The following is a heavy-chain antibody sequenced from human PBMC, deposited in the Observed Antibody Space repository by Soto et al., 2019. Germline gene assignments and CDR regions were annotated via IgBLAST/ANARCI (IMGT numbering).Heavy chain of an antibody. CDR1: GYGFTTYG. D-gene: IGHD1-1*01. CDR3: ARGRYGDY. CDR2: ISAHNGNT. Sequence: QVHLVQSGAEGKKPGASVKVSCKGSGYGFTTYGITWVRQAPGQGLEWMAWISAHNGNTNYAQELQGRVTVTRDTSTSTAYMELRSLRSDDTAVYYCARGRYGDYWGQGALVTVSS. J-gene: IGHJ4*02. V-gene: IGHV1-18*01.